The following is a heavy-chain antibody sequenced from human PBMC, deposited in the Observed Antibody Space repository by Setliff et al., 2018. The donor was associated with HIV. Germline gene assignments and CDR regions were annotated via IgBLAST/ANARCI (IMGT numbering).Heavy chain of an antibody. CDR3: ARGHTWNYYGGDYFDY. D-gene: IGHD1-7*01. J-gene: IGHJ4*02. CDR1: GGSISNYY. V-gene: IGHV4-59*01. CDR2: SYHSGST. Sequence: SETLSLTCTVSGGSISNYYWSWIRQPPGKGLEWIGFSYHSGSTKYNPSLKSRVTISVDTSKNQFSLRLSSVTAADTAVYYCARGHTWNYYGGDYFDYWGQGSLVTVSS.